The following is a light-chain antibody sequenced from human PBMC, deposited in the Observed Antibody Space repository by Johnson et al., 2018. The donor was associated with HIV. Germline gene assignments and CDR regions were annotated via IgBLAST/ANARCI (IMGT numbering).Light chain of an antibody. CDR1: SSNIGNNY. J-gene: IGLJ1*01. CDR2: ENN. Sequence: QSVLTQPPSVSAAPGQKVTISCSGSSSNIGNNYVSWYQQLPGTAPKLLIYENNKRPSGIPDRFSGSKSGPSATLGITGLQTGDEADYYCGTWDNSLSTGGVLGTGTKVTGL. V-gene: IGLV1-51*02. CDR3: GTWDNSLSTGGV.